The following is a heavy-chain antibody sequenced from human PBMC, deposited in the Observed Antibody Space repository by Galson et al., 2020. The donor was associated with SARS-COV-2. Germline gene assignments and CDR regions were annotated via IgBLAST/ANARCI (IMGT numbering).Heavy chain of an antibody. CDR3: AGVYYGDKVDL. CDR2: INTNSGGA. J-gene: IGHJ5*02. D-gene: IGHD3-10*01. Sequence: ASEKVSCTASGNRVKEYYMHWVRQAPGQGLEWMGWINTNSGGAVSAQTFQGRLTLTTDTSITTAYLQLSSLTSADTAVYYCAGVYYGDKVDLWGQGTLVAVSS. V-gene: IGHV1-2*02. CDR1: GNRVKEYY.